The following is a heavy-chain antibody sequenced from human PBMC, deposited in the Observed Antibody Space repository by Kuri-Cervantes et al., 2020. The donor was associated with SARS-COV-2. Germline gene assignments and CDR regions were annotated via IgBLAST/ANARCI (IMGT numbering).Heavy chain of an antibody. J-gene: IGHJ4*02. V-gene: IGHV4-30-2*01. D-gene: IGHD3-3*01. Sequence: SQTLSLTCAVSGGSISSGGYFWSWVRQPPGKGLGWIGYIYHSGSTYNNPSLKSRVTISVDRSKNQFSLKLRSVTAADTAVYYCATPFGVVPYWGRGTLVPSPQ. CDR3: ATPFGVVPY. CDR1: GGSISSGGYF. CDR2: IYHSGST.